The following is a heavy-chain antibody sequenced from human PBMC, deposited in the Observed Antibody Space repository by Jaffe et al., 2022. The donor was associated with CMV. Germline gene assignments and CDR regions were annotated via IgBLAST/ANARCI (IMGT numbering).Heavy chain of an antibody. J-gene: IGHJ5*02. CDR2: INEFGST. CDR1: GGSFAGFY. Sequence: QVQLQQWGAGLLKPSETLSLTCGVYGGSFAGFYWSWIRQSPGKGLEWIGEINEFGSTNYNPSLKSRVTISADASKNQFSLKLSSVTAADTAVYYCARAWNYANAFGPWGQGTLVTVSS. D-gene: IGHD1-7*01. V-gene: IGHV4-34*01. CDR3: ARAWNYANAFGP.